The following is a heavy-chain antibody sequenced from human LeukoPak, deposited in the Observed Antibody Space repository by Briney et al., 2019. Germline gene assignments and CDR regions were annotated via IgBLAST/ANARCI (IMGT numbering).Heavy chain of an antibody. D-gene: IGHD3-22*01. Sequence: GRSLRLSCAASGFTFSNAWMSWVRQAPGKGLEWVGRIKSKTDGGTTDYAAPVKGRFTISRDDSKNTLYLQMNSLKTEDTAVYYCARAIPSPYYYDSSATLGLDYWGQGTLVTVSS. CDR1: GFTFSNAW. J-gene: IGHJ4*02. CDR3: ARAIPSPYYYDSSATLGLDY. CDR2: IKSKTDGGTT. V-gene: IGHV3-15*01.